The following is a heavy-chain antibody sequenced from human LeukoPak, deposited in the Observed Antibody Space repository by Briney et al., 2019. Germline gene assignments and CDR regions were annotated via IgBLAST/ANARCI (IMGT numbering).Heavy chain of an antibody. V-gene: IGHV3-23*01. CDR2: ISGSGGST. J-gene: IGHJ4*02. CDR3: AKISYSSSSPFDY. D-gene: IGHD6-6*01. CDR1: GFTFSSYA. Sequence: GGSLRLSCAASGFTFSSYAMSWVRQAPGKGLEWVSAISGSGGSTYYADSVKGRFTISRGNSKNTLYLQMNSLRAEDTAVYYCAKISYSSSSPFDYWGQGTLVTVSS.